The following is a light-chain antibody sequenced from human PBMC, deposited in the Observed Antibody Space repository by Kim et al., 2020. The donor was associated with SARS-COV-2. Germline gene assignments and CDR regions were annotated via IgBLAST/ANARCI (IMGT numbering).Light chain of an antibody. CDR3: QQYNNWPYT. V-gene: IGKV3-15*01. CDR1: QSVSRN. Sequence: SVSPGERATHPCRTSQSVSRNLAWYQQKPGQAPRLLISGASTWATGIPARFSGSGSGTEFTLTISSLQSEDFAVYYCQQYNNWPYTFGQGTKLEI. CDR2: GAS. J-gene: IGKJ2*01.